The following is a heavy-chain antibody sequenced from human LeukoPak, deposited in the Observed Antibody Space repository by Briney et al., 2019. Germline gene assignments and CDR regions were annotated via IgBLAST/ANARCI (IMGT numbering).Heavy chain of an antibody. CDR2: IYPGDSHT. CDR3: ARRGAYCGGDCYTDF. J-gene: IGHJ4*02. V-gene: IGHV5-51*01. CDR1: RYTFSSYW. D-gene: IGHD2-21*01. Sequence: GECLKISRKSSRYTFSSYWIGCVRQMPGKGLEWMGNIYPGDSHTRYSPSFQGQVTISADKSISTAYLQWSSLKASDTAMYYCARRGAYCGGDCYTDFWGQGTLVTVSS.